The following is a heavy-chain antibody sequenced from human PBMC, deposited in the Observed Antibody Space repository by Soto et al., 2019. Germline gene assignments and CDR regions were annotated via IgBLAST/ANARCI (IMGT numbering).Heavy chain of an antibody. CDR1: GFTFSSYS. CDR3: ARLGGRYGVWNWYFDV. CDR2: ISSGSNTI. Sequence: EVQLVESGGGLVQPGGSLRLSCAASGFTFSSYSMNWVRQAPGKGLEWVSYISSGSNTIYYADSVKGRFTISRDNAKNSLSLQMNSLRDEDPAVYYCARLGGRYGVWNWYFDVWGRGTLVTVSS. V-gene: IGHV3-48*02. D-gene: IGHD6-19*01. J-gene: IGHJ2*01.